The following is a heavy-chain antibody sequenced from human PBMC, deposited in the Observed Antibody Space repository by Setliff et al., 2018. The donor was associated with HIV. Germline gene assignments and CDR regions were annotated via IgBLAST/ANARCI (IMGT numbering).Heavy chain of an antibody. CDR1: GFSFSTYE. D-gene: IGHD3-16*01. CDR3: AAETLPGQSAFDI. CDR2: ISSSGDHT. Sequence: GGSLRLSCAASGFSFSTYEMNWVRQAPGKGLEWVSYISSSGDHTLYADPVKGRFTISRDNAKNSLYLQMNSLRAEDTAVYYCAAETLPGQSAFDIWGQGTMVTVSS. V-gene: IGHV3-48*03. J-gene: IGHJ3*02.